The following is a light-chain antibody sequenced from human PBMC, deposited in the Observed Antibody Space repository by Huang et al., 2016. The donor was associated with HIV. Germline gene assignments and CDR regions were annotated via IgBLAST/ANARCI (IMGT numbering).Light chain of an antibody. V-gene: IGKV1-39*01. Sequence: DIQVTQSPSSLSASVGDRVTITCRTSQRISSHLSWYQQKIGKGPKLLIYSSTVLQMGVPYRYNGSGSGTDFTLTNNSLQPEDFATYYCQQTYSAPVTFGGGTRVEIK. CDR1: QRISSH. CDR3: QQTYSAPVT. CDR2: SST. J-gene: IGKJ4*01.